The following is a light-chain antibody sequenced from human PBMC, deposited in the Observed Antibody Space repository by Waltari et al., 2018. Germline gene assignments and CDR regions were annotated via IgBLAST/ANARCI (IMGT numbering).Light chain of an antibody. J-gene: IGKJ1*01. CDR2: GAS. CDR3: QQYGSSPWT. Sequence: EIVLTQSPGTLSLSPGERATLSCRASQSVSSGCLARYQQKPGQAPRVLIHGASNRATGIPDRVSGVGSGTDLTRSISRLEPEGFAVYYCQQYGSSPWTFGQGTKVEIK. V-gene: IGKV3-20*01. CDR1: QSVSSGC.